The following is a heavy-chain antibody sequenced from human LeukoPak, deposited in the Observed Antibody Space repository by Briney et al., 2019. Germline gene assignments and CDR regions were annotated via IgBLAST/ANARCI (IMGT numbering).Heavy chain of an antibody. CDR3: ARVGSGGPYSSSPFDY. Sequence: SETLSLTCTVSGGSISSGSYYWSWIRQPAGKGLEWIGRIYTSGSTNYNPSLKSRVTISVDTSKNQFSLKLSSVTAADTAVYYCARVGSGGPYSSSPFDYWGQGTLVTVSS. V-gene: IGHV4-61*02. CDR2: IYTSGST. D-gene: IGHD6-6*01. CDR1: GGSISSGSYY. J-gene: IGHJ4*02.